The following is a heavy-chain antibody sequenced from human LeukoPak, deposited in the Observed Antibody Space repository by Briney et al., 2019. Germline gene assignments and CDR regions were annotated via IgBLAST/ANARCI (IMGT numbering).Heavy chain of an antibody. V-gene: IGHV3-7*01. CDR3: ARERWLQPDY. J-gene: IGHJ4*02. Sequence: GGSLRLSCAASGFTFSSYVLSWVRQAPGKGLEWVANINGAGSGKDYVDSVKGRFTISRDNAKDSLSLQMNSLRVDDTAVYYCARERWLQPDYWGQGILVTVSS. CDR2: INGAGSGK. CDR1: GFTFSSYV. D-gene: IGHD5-12*01.